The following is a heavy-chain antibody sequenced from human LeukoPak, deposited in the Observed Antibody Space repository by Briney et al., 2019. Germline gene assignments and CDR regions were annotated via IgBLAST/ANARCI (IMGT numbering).Heavy chain of an antibody. CDR1: GGSISSYY. J-gene: IGHJ5*02. V-gene: IGHV4-59*01. D-gene: IGHD6-13*01. Sequence: SETLSLTCTVSGGSISSYYWTWIRQPPGKGLEWIGYIYHSGSTYYNPSLKSRVTISVDTSKNQFSLKLSSVTAADTAVYYCARVSYSSSWYGYGWFDPWGQGTLVTVSS. CDR3: ARVSYSSSWYGYGWFDP. CDR2: IYHSGST.